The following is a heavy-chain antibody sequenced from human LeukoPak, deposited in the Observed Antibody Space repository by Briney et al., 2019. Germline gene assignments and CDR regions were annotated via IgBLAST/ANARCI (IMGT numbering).Heavy chain of an antibody. CDR3: AKALDSSTWYVDY. J-gene: IGHJ4*02. D-gene: IGHD6-13*01. V-gene: IGHV3-9*01. Sequence: GGSLRLSCAASGFTFDDYGMSWVRQAPGKGLEWVSGISGNSGTIAYADSVKGRFTISRDNAKNSLYLQMNSLRAEDTALYYCAKALDSSTWYVDYWGQGTLVTVSS. CDR2: ISGNSGTI. CDR1: GFTFDDYG.